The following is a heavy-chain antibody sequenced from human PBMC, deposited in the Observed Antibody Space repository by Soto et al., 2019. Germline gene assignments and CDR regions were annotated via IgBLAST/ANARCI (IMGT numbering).Heavy chain of an antibody. CDR1: GFTFSNAW. Sequence: EVQLVESGGGLVKPGGSLRLSCAASGFTFSNAWMNWVRQAPGKGLEWVGRIKSKTDGGTTDYAAPVKGRFTISRDDSKNTLYLQMNSLKTEDTAVYYCTTDAIRGDPGLDYWGQGTLVTVSS. V-gene: IGHV3-15*07. CDR2: IKSKTDGGTT. CDR3: TTDAIRGDPGLDY. D-gene: IGHD3-10*01. J-gene: IGHJ4*02.